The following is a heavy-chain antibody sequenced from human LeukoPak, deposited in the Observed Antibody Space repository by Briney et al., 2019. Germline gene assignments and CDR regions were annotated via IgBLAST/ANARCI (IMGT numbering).Heavy chain of an antibody. CDR3: ARVRSSSWSGYYYYGMDV. J-gene: IGHJ6*02. D-gene: IGHD6-13*01. Sequence: SETLSLTCNVSGGSISSYYWSWIRQPPGKGLEWIGYIYYSGSTNYSPSLKSRVTISVDTSKNQFSLKLSSVTAADTAVYYCARVRSSSWSGYYYYGMDVWGQGTTVTVSS. CDR2: IYYSGST. V-gene: IGHV4-59*01. CDR1: GGSISSYY.